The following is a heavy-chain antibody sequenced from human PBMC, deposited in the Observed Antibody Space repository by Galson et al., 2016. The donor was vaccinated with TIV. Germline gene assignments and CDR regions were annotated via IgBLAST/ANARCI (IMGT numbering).Heavy chain of an antibody. CDR1: GGSISSSHYY. CDR2: IYYSGNT. D-gene: IGHD2-2*01. V-gene: IGHV4-39*01. Sequence: TLSLTCTVSGGSISSSHYYWGWIRQSPGRGLEWIGNIYYSGNTYYNPSLKSRVTIFIDTSKNQLSLKLSSVTAADTAVYYCARLIVVIPAANLSNWFDPWGQGTLVTVSS. J-gene: IGHJ5*02. CDR3: ARLIVVIPAANLSNWFDP.